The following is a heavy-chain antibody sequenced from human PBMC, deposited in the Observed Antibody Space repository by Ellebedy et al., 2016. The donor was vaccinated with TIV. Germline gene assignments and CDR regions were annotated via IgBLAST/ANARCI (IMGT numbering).Heavy chain of an antibody. D-gene: IGHD4-17*01. J-gene: IGHJ5*02. Sequence: SETLSLTXTVSGGSISSYYWSWIRQPPGKGLEWIGYIYYSGSTNYNPSLKSRVTISVDTSKNQFSLKLSSVTAADTAVYYCAREEGYGDYSWFDPWGQGTLVTVSS. CDR1: GGSISSYY. CDR3: AREEGYGDYSWFDP. V-gene: IGHV4-59*01. CDR2: IYYSGST.